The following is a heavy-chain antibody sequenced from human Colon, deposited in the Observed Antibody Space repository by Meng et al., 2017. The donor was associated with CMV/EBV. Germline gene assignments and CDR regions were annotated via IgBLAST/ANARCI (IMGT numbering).Heavy chain of an antibody. CDR1: GASITSYY. J-gene: IGHJ4*02. CDR3: ARDSNLSGLAY. D-gene: IGHD3-10*01. CDR2: VYISGNT. V-gene: IGHV4-4*07. Sequence: QVRPRQAAPGLVKPSDTLSLTCPVSGASITSYYWSWIRQPAGKGLEWIGRVYISGNTNYNPSLKSRVTMSIDTSKNQLSLNIRSVTAADTAVYYCARDSNLSGLAYWGQGTLVTVSS.